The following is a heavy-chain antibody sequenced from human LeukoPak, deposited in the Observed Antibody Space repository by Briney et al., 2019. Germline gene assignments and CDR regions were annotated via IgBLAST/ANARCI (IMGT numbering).Heavy chain of an antibody. J-gene: IGHJ4*02. CDR1: GFTVSSNY. Sequence: GGSLRLSCAASGFTVSSNYMSWVRQAPGKGLEWVSVIYSGGSTYYADSVKGRFTISRDNSKNTLYLQMSGLRAGDTALYYCARDGYSESYYDLVYWGQGTLVTVSS. CDR2: IYSGGST. D-gene: IGHD3-10*01. CDR3: ARDGYSESYYDLVY. V-gene: IGHV3-53*01.